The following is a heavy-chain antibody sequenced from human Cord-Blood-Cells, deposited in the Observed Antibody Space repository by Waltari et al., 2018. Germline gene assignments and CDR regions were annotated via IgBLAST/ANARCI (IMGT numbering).Heavy chain of an antibody. J-gene: IGHJ4*02. Sequence: QVQLQESGPGLVKPSETLSLTCPVSGYSLSSGYYWGWIRQPPGKGLEWIGSIYHSGSTYYNPSLKSRVTISVDTSKNQFSLKLSSVTAADTAVYYCARGGPYSSSSFDYWGQGTLVTVSS. CDR3: ARGGPYSSSSFDY. CDR1: GYSLSSGYY. D-gene: IGHD6-6*01. CDR2: IYHSGST. V-gene: IGHV4-38-2*02.